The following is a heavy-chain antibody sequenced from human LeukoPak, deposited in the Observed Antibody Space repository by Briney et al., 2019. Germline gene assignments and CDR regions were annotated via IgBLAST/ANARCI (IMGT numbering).Heavy chain of an antibody. CDR3: ASTSHLACAFDI. J-gene: IGHJ3*02. V-gene: IGHV4-38-2*02. CDR1: GYSISSGYY. Sequence: SETLSLTCTVSGYSISSGYYWGWIRQPPGEGLEWIACIVHSGNTYYKPSLKSRVTISVDTFKNQFSLKLSSVTAADTAVYYCASTSHLACAFDIWGQGTMVTVSS. CDR2: IVHSGNT. D-gene: IGHD2-2*01.